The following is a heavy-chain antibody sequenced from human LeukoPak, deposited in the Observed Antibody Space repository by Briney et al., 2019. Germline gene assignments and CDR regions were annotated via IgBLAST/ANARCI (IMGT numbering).Heavy chain of an antibody. V-gene: IGHV1-46*01. CDR3: ARDNSVGDTAWWLDP. Sequence: ASVKVSCKASGYTFTSYAMNWVRQAPGQGLEWMGLINPSGSSTSYAQKFQGRLSLTRDMSTSTDYMELSSLRSEDTAVYYCARDNSVGDTAWWLDPWGQGTLVTVSS. CDR1: GYTFTSYA. CDR2: INPSGSST. D-gene: IGHD1-26*01. J-gene: IGHJ5*02.